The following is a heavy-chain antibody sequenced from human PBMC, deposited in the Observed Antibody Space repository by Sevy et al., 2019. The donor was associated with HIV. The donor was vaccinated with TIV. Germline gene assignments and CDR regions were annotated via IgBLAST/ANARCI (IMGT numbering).Heavy chain of an antibody. CDR1: GGTFSSYA. D-gene: IGHD3-22*01. CDR2: IIPILGIA. CDR3: AREPPGEYYYDSSGYLTHYGMDV. J-gene: IGHJ6*02. Sequence: ASVKVSCKASGGTFSSYAISWVRQAPGQGLEWMGRIIPILGIANYAQKFQGGVTITADKSTSTAYMGLSSLRSEDTAVYYCAREPPGEYYYDSSGYLTHYGMDVWGQGTTVTVSS. V-gene: IGHV1-69*04.